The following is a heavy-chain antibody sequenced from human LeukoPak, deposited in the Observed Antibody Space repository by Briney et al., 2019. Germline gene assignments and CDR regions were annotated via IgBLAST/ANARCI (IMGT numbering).Heavy chain of an antibody. CDR1: ACTFTDYY. V-gene: IGHV1-2*02. CDR2: GWIDCNSGLMGWINPNSGGT. Sequence: GASVKVSCKASACTFTDYYIFWVRQAPGQGLEWMGWIDCNSGLMGWINPNSGGTDYAQKFQGRVTMARDTSISTAYMELSGLRSDDTAVYYCARGHSQAASFDYWGQGTLVTVSS. J-gene: IGHJ4*02. CDR3: ARGHSQAASFDY. D-gene: IGHD6-13*01.